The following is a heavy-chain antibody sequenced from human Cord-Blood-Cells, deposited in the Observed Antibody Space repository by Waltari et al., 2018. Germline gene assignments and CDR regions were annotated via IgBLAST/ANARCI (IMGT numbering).Heavy chain of an antibody. CDR3: ARDSSSTWVWFDP. CDR2: INHSGST. CDR1: GGSFSGYY. Sequence: QVQLQQWGAGLLKPSETLSLTCAVYGGSFSGYYWSWIRQPPGKGLEWIGEINHSGSTNYNPSLKSRVTISVDTSKNQFSLKLSSVTAADTAVYYCARDSSSTWVWFDPWGQGTLVTVSS. J-gene: IGHJ5*02. V-gene: IGHV4-34*01. D-gene: IGHD6-6*01.